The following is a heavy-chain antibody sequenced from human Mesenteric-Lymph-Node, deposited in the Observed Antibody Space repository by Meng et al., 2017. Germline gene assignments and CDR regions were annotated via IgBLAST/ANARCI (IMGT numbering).Heavy chain of an antibody. J-gene: IGHJ4*02. CDR2: IYNSGST. Sequence: LRLSCSVSGGSISSGGYYWSWIRQHPGKGLEWIGYIYNSGSTNYNPSLKSRVTISVDTSKNQFSLKLSSVTAADTAVYYCARGRPPKNYWGQGTLVTVSS. CDR1: GGSISSGGYY. CDR3: ARGRPPKNY. V-gene: IGHV4-31*03.